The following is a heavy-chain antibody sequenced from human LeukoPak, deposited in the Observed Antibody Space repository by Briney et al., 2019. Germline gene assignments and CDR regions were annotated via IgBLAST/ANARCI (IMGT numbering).Heavy chain of an antibody. CDR1: GFTFSTYW. V-gene: IGHV3-74*01. J-gene: IGHJ6*03. CDR3: ARDFTGYMDV. D-gene: IGHD1-14*01. Sequence: GGSLRLSCAASGFTASGFTFSTYWMHWVRQVPGKGLVWVSRINSDGSNTRYADSVKGRFTISRDNAKNTLYLQMNSLRAEDTAVYYCARDFTGYMDVWGKGTTVTVSS. CDR2: INSDGSNT.